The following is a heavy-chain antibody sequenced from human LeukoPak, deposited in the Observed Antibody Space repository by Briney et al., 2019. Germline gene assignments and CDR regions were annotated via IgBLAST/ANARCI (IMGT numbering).Heavy chain of an antibody. CDR1: GFIFDDYN. CDR3: TREALFYYDSSGYFHY. Sequence: GGSLRLSCTASGFIFDDYNMNWVRQAPGKGLEWVGFIRSKAYGGTTEYAASVKGRFTISRDDSKSIAYLQMNSLKTEDTAVYYCTREALFYYDSSGYFHYWGQGTLVTVSS. CDR2: IRSKAYGGTT. J-gene: IGHJ4*02. V-gene: IGHV3-49*04. D-gene: IGHD3-22*01.